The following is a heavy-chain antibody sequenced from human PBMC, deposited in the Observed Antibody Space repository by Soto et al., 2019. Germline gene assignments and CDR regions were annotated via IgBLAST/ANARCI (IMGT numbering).Heavy chain of an antibody. J-gene: IGHJ6*01. CDR2: INPNSGDT. Sequence: ASVKVSCKASGYTVTGYYMHWVRQAPGQGLEWMGWINPNSGDTSYAQKFQGRVTMTRDTSITTAYMELSRLRSDDTDVYYCARGHCSSTSCYGSDYYYGMDIWGQGTTVTVSS. D-gene: IGHD2-2*01. V-gene: IGHV1-2*02. CDR3: ARGHCSSTSCYGSDYYYGMDI. CDR1: GYTVTGYY.